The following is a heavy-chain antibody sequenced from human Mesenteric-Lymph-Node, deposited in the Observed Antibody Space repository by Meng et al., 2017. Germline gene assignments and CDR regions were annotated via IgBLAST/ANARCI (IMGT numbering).Heavy chain of an antibody. CDR3: AKGVNRIIVVMPNLDY. J-gene: IGHJ4*02. D-gene: IGHD3-22*01. V-gene: IGHV3-23*01. CDR2: ISGSGGST. CDR1: GFTFSSYA. Sequence: GESLKISCAASGFTFSSYAMSWVRQAPGKGLEWVSAISGSGGSTYYADSVKGRFTISRDNSKNTLYLQMNSLRAEDTAVYYCAKGVNRIIVVMPNLDYWGQGTLVTVSS.